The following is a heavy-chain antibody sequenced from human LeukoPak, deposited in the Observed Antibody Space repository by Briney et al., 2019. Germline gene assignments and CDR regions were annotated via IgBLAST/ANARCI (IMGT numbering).Heavy chain of an antibody. D-gene: IGHD2-2*01. CDR1: GYTFTSYG. V-gene: IGHV1-69*13. CDR2: IIPIFGTA. J-gene: IGHJ4*02. Sequence: ASVKVSCKASGYTFTSYGISWVRQAPGQGLEWMGGIIPIFGTANYAQKFQGRVTITADESTSTAYVELSSLRSEDTAVYYCARAHCSSTSCRTGPFGYWGQGTLVTVSS. CDR3: ARAHCSSTSCRTGPFGY.